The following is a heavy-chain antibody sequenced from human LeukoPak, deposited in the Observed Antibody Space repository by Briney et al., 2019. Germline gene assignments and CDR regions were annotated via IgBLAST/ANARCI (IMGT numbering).Heavy chain of an antibody. V-gene: IGHV1-46*01. CDR2: INPSGGST. CDR3: ARVAAEVVGVPGPIGFGWLRRDYYYMDV. CDR1: GYTFTSYY. D-gene: IGHD2-2*02. J-gene: IGHJ6*03. Sequence: GASVTVSCKASGYTFTSYYMHWVRQAPGEGLEWMGIINPSGGSTSYAQKFQGRVTMTRDMSTSTVYMELSSLRSEDTAVYYCARVAAEVVGVPGPIGFGWLRRDYYYMDVWGKGTTVTVSS.